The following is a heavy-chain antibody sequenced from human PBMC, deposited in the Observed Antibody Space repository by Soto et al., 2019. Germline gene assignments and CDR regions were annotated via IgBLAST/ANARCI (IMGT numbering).Heavy chain of an antibody. J-gene: IGHJ6*03. Sequence: GESLKISCKGSGYSFTSYWISWVRQMPGKGLEWMGRIDPSDSYTNYSPSFQGHVTISADKSISTAYLQWSSLKASDTAMYYCARFERMYARDYYYYYMDVWGKGTTVTVSS. CDR1: GYSFTSYW. D-gene: IGHD2-8*01. CDR2: IDPSDSYT. V-gene: IGHV5-10-1*01. CDR3: ARFERMYARDYYYYYMDV.